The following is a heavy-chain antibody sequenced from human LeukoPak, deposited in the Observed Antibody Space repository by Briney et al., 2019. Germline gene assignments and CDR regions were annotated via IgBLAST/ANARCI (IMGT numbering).Heavy chain of an antibody. Sequence: PGGSLRLSCAASGFTFSSYAMSWVRQAPGKGLEWVSAISGSGGSTYYADSVKGRFTISRDNSKNTLYLQMNSLRAEDTAVYYCAKDTQFWSGYYGDYWGQGTLVTASS. D-gene: IGHD3-3*01. CDR1: GFTFSSYA. CDR2: ISGSGGST. V-gene: IGHV3-23*01. J-gene: IGHJ4*02. CDR3: AKDTQFWSGYYGDY.